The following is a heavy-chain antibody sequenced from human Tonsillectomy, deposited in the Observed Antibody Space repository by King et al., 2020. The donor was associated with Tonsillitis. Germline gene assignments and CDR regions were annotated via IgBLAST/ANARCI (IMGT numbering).Heavy chain of an antibody. CDR1: GGSISSGDYY. V-gene: IGHV4-30-4*01. CDR3: AGGAAAGTPDYYYFYYGMDV. Sequence: QLQESGPGLVKPSQTLSLTCTVSGGSISSGDYYWSWIRQPPGKGLEWIGYVYYSGTTHYNPSLKSRVSISVDTSKNQFSLKLSSVTATDTAVYYCAGGAAAGTPDYYYFYYGMDVWGQGTTVTVSS. J-gene: IGHJ6*02. D-gene: IGHD6-13*01. CDR2: VYYSGTT.